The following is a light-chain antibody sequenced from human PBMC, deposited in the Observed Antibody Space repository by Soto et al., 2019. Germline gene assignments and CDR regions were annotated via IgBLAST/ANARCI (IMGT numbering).Light chain of an antibody. Sequence: KKSPGTLSLPPVALDTLSCRASQSVTSSYLAWHQQKPGPDPRFLIYGESSRATGIPDRFSGSGSGTDFTLTISRLEPEDFAVYYCQQYGSSINLGHGKRLELK. CDR3: QQYGSSIN. CDR2: GES. CDR1: QSVTSSY. J-gene: IGKJ5*01. V-gene: IGKV3-20*01.